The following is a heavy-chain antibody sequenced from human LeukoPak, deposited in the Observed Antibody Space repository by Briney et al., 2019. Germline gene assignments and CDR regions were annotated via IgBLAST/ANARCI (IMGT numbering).Heavy chain of an antibody. V-gene: IGHV3-23*01. CDR2: ISGSGGST. J-gene: IGHJ4*02. CDR3: AKDPGGDYYDSSGYSYYFDC. Sequence: GGSLRLSCAASGFTFSSYAMSWVRQAPGKGLEWVSAISGSGGSTYYADSVKGRFTISRDNSKNTLYLQMNSLRAEDTAVYYCAKDPGGDYYDSSGYSYYFDCWGQGTLVTVSS. CDR1: GFTFSSYA. D-gene: IGHD3-22*01.